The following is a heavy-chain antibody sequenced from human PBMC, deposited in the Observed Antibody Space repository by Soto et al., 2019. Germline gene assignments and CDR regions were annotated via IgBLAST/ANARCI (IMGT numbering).Heavy chain of an antibody. Sequence: QVQLQQWGAGLLKPSETLSLTCAVYGGSFSGYYWSWIRQPPGKGLEWIGEINHSGSTNYNPSLKRRVTISVDTSKNQFSLQLSSVTAADTAVYYCARVSLAAAGRPFDYWGQGTLVTVSS. CDR3: ARVSLAAAGRPFDY. CDR1: GGSFSGYY. V-gene: IGHV4-34*01. J-gene: IGHJ4*02. CDR2: INHSGST. D-gene: IGHD6-13*01.